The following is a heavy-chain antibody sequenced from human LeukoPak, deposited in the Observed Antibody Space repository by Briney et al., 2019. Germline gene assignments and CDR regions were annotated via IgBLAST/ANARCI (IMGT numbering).Heavy chain of an antibody. CDR3: ARHLRSAPGIWPWYFDY. D-gene: IGHD6-13*01. V-gene: IGHV4-59*08. CDR2: ISDSGST. CDR1: GGSISTYH. Sequence: NTSETLSLTCTVSGGSISTYHWSWIRQPPGKGLEWIGYISDSGSTSYNPSLKSRVTISLDTSKNQFSLKLRSVTAADTAVFYCARHLRSAPGIWPWYFDYWGQGTLVAVSS. J-gene: IGHJ4*02.